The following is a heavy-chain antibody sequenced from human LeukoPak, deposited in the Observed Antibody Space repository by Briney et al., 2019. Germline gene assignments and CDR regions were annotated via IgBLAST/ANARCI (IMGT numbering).Heavy chain of an antibody. Sequence: PSETLSLTCTVSGGSISDYYWSWIRQPAGKGLEWIGRICVSGNTNYNPSLKNRVTMSVDTSKNQFSLSLSSVTAEDTAVYYCARGDWFHPWGQGTLVTVSS. D-gene: IGHD5-24*01. J-gene: IGHJ5*02. V-gene: IGHV4-4*07. CDR2: ICVSGNT. CDR3: ARGDWFHP. CDR1: GGSISDYY.